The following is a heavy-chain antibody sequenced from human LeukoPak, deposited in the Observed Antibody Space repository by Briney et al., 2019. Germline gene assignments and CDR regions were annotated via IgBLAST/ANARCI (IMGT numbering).Heavy chain of an antibody. V-gene: IGHV4-4*07. CDR3: AGDGSGYYDTSGYRN. D-gene: IGHD3-22*01. CDR1: GGSISSYY. CDR2: IYTSGST. J-gene: IGHJ4*02. Sequence: SETLSLTCTVSGGSISSYYWSWIRQPAGKGLEWVGRIYTSGSTNYNPSLKSRVTMSVDTSKNQFSLKLSSVTAADTAVYYCAGDGSGYYDTSGYRNWGQGTLVTVSS.